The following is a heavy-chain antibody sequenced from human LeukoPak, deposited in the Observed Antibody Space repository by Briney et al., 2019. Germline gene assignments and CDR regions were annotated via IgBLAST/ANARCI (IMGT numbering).Heavy chain of an antibody. CDR2: ISDTGTNT. V-gene: IGHV3-23*01. CDR1: GFTFSNYA. J-gene: IGHJ6*02. CDR3: ARGRRFGEFEFYYGMDV. D-gene: IGHD3-10*01. Sequence: GGSLRLSCAAPGFTFSNYAMSWVRQAPGKGLEWVSGISDTGTNTYFADSVGGRFTVSRDNFKTTLYLHMNNLRAEDTAVYYCARGRRFGEFEFYYGMDVWGQGTTVTVSS.